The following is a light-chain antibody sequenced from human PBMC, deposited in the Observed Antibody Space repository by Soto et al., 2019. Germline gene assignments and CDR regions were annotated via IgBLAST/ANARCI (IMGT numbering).Light chain of an antibody. J-gene: IGLJ1*01. Sequence: QSVLTQPPSASGTPGQRVTISCSGSSSNIGSNSGNWYQQLPGTAPKLLIYSNNQRPSGVPDRFSGSKSGTSASLAISGLQSEDEADYYCAAWDDSLNGFYVFGTGTKVTVL. CDR1: SSNIGSNS. CDR3: AAWDDSLNGFYV. CDR2: SNN. V-gene: IGLV1-44*01.